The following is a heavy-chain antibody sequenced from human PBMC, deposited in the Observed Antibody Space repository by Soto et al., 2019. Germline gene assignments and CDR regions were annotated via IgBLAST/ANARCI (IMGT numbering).Heavy chain of an antibody. CDR3: ARDYSSAWKTVDY. CDR1: GFTFNSYA. V-gene: IGHV3-23*01. D-gene: IGHD6-19*01. CDR2: ISDIGGTT. Sequence: EVQLLESGGGLVQPGRSLRLSCAASGFTFNSYAVSWVRQAPGKGLEWVSAISDIGGTTYYAESVKGRFTISRDNSKNTLYLQKNSMRAEDTAVYYCARDYSSAWKTVDYWGQGTLVTVSS. J-gene: IGHJ4*02.